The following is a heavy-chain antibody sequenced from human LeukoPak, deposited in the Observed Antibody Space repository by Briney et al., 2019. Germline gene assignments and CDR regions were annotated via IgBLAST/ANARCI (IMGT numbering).Heavy chain of an antibody. Sequence: PSETLSLTCTVSGGSISSYYWGWIRQPPGKGLEWIGYIYYSGSTNYNPSLKSRVTISVDTSKNQFSLKLSSVTAADTAVYYCARLVPSSIYYFDYWGQGTLVTVSS. D-gene: IGHD4/OR15-4a*01. CDR3: ARLVPSSIYYFDY. J-gene: IGHJ4*02. V-gene: IGHV4-59*08. CDR1: GGSISSYY. CDR2: IYYSGST.